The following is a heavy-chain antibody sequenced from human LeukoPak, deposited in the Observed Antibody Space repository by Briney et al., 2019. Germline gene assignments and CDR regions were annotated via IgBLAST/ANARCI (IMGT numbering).Heavy chain of an antibody. Sequence: PGGSLRLSCAASGFTFTSYAMGWVRQAPGKGLEWVSSISGSGESTYYADSVQGRFTISRDNSKNTMFLQMNTLRADDTAIYYCAKVLYEMATCGAFDIWGLGTMVTVSS. CDR3: AKVLYEMATCGAFDI. CDR2: ISGSGEST. J-gene: IGHJ3*02. V-gene: IGHV3-23*01. CDR1: GFTFTSYA. D-gene: IGHD5-24*01.